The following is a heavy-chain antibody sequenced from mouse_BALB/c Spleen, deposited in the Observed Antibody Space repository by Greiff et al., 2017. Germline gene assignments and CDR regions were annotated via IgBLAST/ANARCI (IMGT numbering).Heavy chain of an antibody. CDR3: KAYYGNYEGCAY. Sequence: EVQLQQSGAELVRSGASVKLSCTASGFNIKDYYMHWVKQRPEQGLEWIGWIDPENGDTEYAPKFQGKATMTADTSSNTAYLQLSSLTSEDTAVYYCKAYYGNYEGCAYRGHKSLVTVSA. CDR1: GFNIKDYY. V-gene: IGHV14-4*02. J-gene: IGHJ3*01. CDR2: IDPENGDT. D-gene: IGHD2-1*01.